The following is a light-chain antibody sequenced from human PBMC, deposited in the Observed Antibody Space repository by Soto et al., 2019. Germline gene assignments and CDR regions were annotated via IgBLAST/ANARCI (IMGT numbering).Light chain of an antibody. Sequence: DIVMTQSPSTLSASLGERATLSCRASQSVTSNLAWYQQKPGQAPRLLIYAASTRATGIPARFSGSGSGTEFTLTISSLQSEDFAVYYCQQYNNWLTFGGGTKVDIK. CDR1: QSVTSN. CDR2: AAS. J-gene: IGKJ4*01. V-gene: IGKV3-15*01. CDR3: QQYNNWLT.